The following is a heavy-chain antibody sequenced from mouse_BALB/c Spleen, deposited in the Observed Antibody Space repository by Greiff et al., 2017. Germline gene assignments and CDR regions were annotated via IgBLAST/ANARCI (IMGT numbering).Heavy chain of an antibody. CDR3: ALYGYDYYFDY. D-gene: IGHD2-2*01. CDR1: GFTFSSYG. V-gene: IGHV5-6-3*01. Sequence: EVMLVESGGGLVQPGGSRKLSCAASGFTFSSYGMSWVRQTPDKRLELVATINSNGGSTYYPDSVKGRFTISRDNAKNTLYLQMSSLKSEDTAMYYCALYGYDYYFDYWGQGTTLTVSS. CDR2: INSNGGST. J-gene: IGHJ2*01.